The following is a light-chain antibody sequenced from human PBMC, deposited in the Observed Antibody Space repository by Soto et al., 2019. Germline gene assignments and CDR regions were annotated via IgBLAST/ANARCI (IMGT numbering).Light chain of an antibody. CDR2: GAS. CDR3: QQGHNWPLT. Sequence: EIVMTQYPATLSLSLEKRAAISCRASQRINRELAWYQQKPGQPPRRLIYGASTRATGVPARFTGSASGSEFTLTISGLQSEDFAFYYCQQGHNWPLTFDQGTRLEI. V-gene: IGKV3-15*01. CDR1: QRINRE. J-gene: IGKJ2*01.